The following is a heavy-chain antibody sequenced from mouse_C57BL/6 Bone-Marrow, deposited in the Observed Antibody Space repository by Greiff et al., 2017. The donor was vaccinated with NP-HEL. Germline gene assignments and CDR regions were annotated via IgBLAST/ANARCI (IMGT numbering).Heavy chain of an antibody. CDR2: IWGGGST. D-gene: IGHD1-1*01. J-gene: IGHJ4*01. V-gene: IGHV2-9*01. CDR3: AKRSDGSSYHYAMDY. CDR1: GFSLTSYG. Sequence: VKVVESGPGLVAPSQSLSITCTVSGFSLTSYGVDWVRQPPGKGLEWLGVIWGGGSTNYNSALMSRLSISKDNSKSQVFLKMNSLQTDDTAMYYCAKRSDGSSYHYAMDYWGQGTSVTVSS.